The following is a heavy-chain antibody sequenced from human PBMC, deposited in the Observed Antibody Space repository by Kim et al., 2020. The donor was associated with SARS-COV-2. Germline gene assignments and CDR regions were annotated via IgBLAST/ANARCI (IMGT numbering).Heavy chain of an antibody. CDR3: ARNPGQGPFP. J-gene: IGHJ5*02. CDR1: GGSFSGYY. Sequence: SETLSLTCAVYGGSFSGYYWSWIRQPPGKGLEWIGEINHSGSTNYNPSLKSRVTISVDTSKNQFSLKLSSVTAADTAVYYCARNPGQGPFPWGQGTLVTVSS. D-gene: IGHD3-16*01. V-gene: IGHV4-34*01. CDR2: INHSGST.